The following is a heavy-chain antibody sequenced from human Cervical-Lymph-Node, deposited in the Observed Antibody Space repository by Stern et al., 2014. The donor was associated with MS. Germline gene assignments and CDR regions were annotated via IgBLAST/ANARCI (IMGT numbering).Heavy chain of an antibody. V-gene: IGHV2-70*04. CDR3: ARMMGSGYRHYFDY. Sequence: QVTLRESGPALVKPTQTLTLTCTFSGFSLVTSGVRVSWIRQPPGKALEWLARIDWNDKKFYKTSLMTRLTISKDPSKNQVVLTMTNVDPVDTATYYCARMMGSGYRHYFDYWGQGTPVTVS. CDR1: GFSLVTSGVR. J-gene: IGHJ4*02. CDR2: IDWNDKK. D-gene: IGHD3-3*01.